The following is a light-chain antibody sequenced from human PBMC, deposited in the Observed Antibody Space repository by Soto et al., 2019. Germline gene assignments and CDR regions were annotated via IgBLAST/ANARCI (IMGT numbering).Light chain of an antibody. Sequence: EIVMTQSPATLSVSPGERATLSCRASQSVSSNLAWYQQKPGQAPRLLIYGASTRATGIPARFSGSGSWTEFTLTISSLQSEDFAVYYGQQYNNWGTFGQGTKVEIK. CDR2: GAS. V-gene: IGKV3-15*01. CDR1: QSVSSN. J-gene: IGKJ1*01. CDR3: QQYNNWGT.